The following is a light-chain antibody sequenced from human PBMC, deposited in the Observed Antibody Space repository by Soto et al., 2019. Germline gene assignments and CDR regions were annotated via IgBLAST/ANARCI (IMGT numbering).Light chain of an antibody. CDR2: EVS. CDR1: SSDAGGYNY. V-gene: IGLV2-14*01. CDR3: SSYTSSSTYV. J-gene: IGLJ1*01. Sequence: QSVLTQPASVSGSPGQSITISCTGTSSDAGGYNYVSWYQQHPGNAPKLLIYEVSNRPSGVSNRFSGSKSGNTASLTISGLQAEDEADYYCSSYTSSSTYVFGTGTKVTVL.